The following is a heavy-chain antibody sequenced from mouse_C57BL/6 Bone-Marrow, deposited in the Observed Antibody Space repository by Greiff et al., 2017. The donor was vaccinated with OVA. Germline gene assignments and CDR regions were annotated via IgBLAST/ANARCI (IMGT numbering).Heavy chain of an antibody. J-gene: IGHJ2*01. CDR1: GYSFTGYY. V-gene: IGHV1-42*01. Sequence: VHVKQSGPELVKPGASVKISCKASGYSFTGYYMNWVKQSPEKSLEWIGEINPSTGGTTYNQKFKAKATLTVDKSSSTAYMQLKSLTSEDSAVYYCARSGYSNPDYWGQGTTLTVSS. CDR3: ARSGYSNPDY. CDR2: INPSTGGT. D-gene: IGHD2-5*01.